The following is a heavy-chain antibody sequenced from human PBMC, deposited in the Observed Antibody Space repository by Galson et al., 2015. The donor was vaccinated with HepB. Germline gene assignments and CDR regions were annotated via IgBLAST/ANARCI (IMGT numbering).Heavy chain of an antibody. J-gene: IGHJ6*02. CDR2: IWSDGSDK. CDR3: VRVPTYYYDRCGLRHYGMDV. V-gene: IGHV3-33*08. Sequence: SLRLSCAASRFTFTNYGMHWVRQAPGKGLEWVAVIWSDGSDKYYADSVKGRFTISRDISKNTLYLQMNSLRAEDTAVYYCVRVPTYYYDRCGLRHYGMDVWGQGTTVTVSS. CDR1: RFTFTNYG. D-gene: IGHD3-22*01.